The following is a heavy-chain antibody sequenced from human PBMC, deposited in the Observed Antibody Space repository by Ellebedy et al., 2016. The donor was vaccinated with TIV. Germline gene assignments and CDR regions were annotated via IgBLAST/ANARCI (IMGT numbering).Heavy chain of an antibody. D-gene: IGHD5-18*01. J-gene: IGHJ4*02. CDR3: ARDSRAGGYSYSYGDFDY. CDR1: GFTFSSYA. Sequence: GGSLRLSXAASGFTFSSYAMSWVRQAPGKGLEWVSAISGSGGSTYYADSVKGRFTISRDNSKNTLSLQMNSLRAEDTAVYYCARDSRAGGYSYSYGDFDYWGQGTLVTVSS. V-gene: IGHV3-23*01. CDR2: ISGSGGST.